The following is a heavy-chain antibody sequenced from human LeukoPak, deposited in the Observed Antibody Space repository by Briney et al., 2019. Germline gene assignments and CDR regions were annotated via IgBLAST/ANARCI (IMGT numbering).Heavy chain of an antibody. CDR2: IYHSGST. J-gene: IGHJ5*02. Sequence: SETLSLTCAVSGGSISSGGYSWSWIRQPPGKGLEWIGYIYHSGSTYYNPSLKSRITISVDRSKNQFYLKLSSVTAADTAVYYCARGGYCSSTSCFGKGLRINWFDPWGQGTLVTVSS. CDR3: ARGGYCSSTSCFGKGLRINWFDP. CDR1: GGSISSGGYS. V-gene: IGHV4-30-2*01. D-gene: IGHD2-2*01.